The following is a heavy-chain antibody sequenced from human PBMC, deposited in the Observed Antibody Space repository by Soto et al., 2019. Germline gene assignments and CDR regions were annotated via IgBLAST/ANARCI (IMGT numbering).Heavy chain of an antibody. J-gene: IGHJ4*02. D-gene: IGHD3-3*01. V-gene: IGHV3-23*01. CDR3: AKGDTYDFWSGYSPYDY. CDR1: GFTFSSYA. Sequence: PGGSLRLSCAASGFTFSSYAMSWVRQAPGKGLEWVSAISGSGGSTYYADSVKGRFTISRDNSKNTLYLQMNSLRAEDTAVYYCAKGDTYDFWSGYSPYDYWGQGTLVTVSS. CDR2: ISGSGGST.